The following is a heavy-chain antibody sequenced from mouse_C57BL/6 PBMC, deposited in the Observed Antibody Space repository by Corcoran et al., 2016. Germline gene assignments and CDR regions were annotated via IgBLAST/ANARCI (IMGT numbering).Heavy chain of an antibody. J-gene: IGHJ1*03. Sequence: EVQLQQSGPELVKPGASVKISCKASGYTFTDYYMNWVKQSHGKSLEWIGDINPNNGGTSYNQKFKGKATLTVDKSSSTAYMELRSLTSEDSAVYYCASLITTVVATRYFDVWGTGTTVTVSS. V-gene: IGHV1-26*01. CDR1: GYTFTDYY. CDR2: INPNNGGT. D-gene: IGHD1-1*01. CDR3: ASLITTVVATRYFDV.